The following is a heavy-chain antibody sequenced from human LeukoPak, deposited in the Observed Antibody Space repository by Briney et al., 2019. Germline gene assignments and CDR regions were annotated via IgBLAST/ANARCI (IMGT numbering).Heavy chain of an antibody. Sequence: SETLSLTCTVSGGSISSYYWSWIRQPAGKGLEWIGRIYISGSTNYNPSLKSRVTISLDTSKNQFSLKLSSVTAADTAVYYCARVGSGWNYYFDYWGQGTLVTVSS. CDR1: GGSISSYY. V-gene: IGHV4-4*07. CDR2: IYISGST. CDR3: ARVGSGWNYYFDY. D-gene: IGHD6-19*01. J-gene: IGHJ4*02.